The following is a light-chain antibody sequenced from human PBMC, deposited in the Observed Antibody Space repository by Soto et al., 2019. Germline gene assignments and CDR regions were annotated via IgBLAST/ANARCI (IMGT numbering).Light chain of an antibody. V-gene: IGLV2-14*01. J-gene: IGLJ3*02. Sequence: QSVLTQPASVSGSPGQSITISCTGASSDVGSYHYVSWYQQHPGKAPKLMIFEVSNRPSGVSNRFSGSKSGNTASLTISGLLAEDEADYYCSSYTTSSTWVFGGGTKLTVL. CDR2: EVS. CDR3: SSYTTSSTWV. CDR1: SSDVGSYHY.